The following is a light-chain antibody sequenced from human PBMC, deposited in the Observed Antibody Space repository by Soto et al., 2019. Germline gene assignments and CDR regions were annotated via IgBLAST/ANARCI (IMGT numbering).Light chain of an antibody. CDR2: DAS. Sequence: EIVLTQSPATLSLSPGERATLSCRASQSVSSYLAWYQQKPGQAPRLLIYDASDRAPGIPARFSGSGSGTDFTLTISSLEPEDFAVYYCQRYDISPFPFGQGTKLEIK. J-gene: IGKJ2*01. CDR3: QRYDISPFP. V-gene: IGKV3-11*01. CDR1: QSVSSY.